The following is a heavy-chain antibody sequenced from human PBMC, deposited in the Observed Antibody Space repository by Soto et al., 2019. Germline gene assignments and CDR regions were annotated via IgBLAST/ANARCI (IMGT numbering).Heavy chain of an antibody. D-gene: IGHD6-19*01. V-gene: IGHV3-7*01. CDR3: AREAALAGTNYYYGMDV. CDR2: IKQDGSEK. J-gene: IGHJ6*02. Sequence: EVQLVESGGGLVQPGGSMRLSCAASGFTFSSYWMSWVRQAPGKGLEWVANIKQDGSEKYYVDSVKGRFTISRDNAKNSLYLQMNSLRAEDTAVYYCAREAALAGTNYYYGMDVWGQGPTVTVSS. CDR1: GFTFSSYW.